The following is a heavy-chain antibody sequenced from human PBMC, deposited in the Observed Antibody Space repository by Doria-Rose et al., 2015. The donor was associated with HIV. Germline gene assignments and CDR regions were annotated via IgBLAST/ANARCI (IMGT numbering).Heavy chain of an antibody. CDR3: ARGLLRGGWNDVDYYYGMDV. Sequence: QVQLQESGAGLVKPSETLSLTCAVFGGSFSGYYWSWIRQPPGKGLEWIGAINHSGSNNYNTSLKSRVTISLDTSKNLFSLKLSSVTAADTAVYYCARGLLRGGWNDVDYYYGMDVWGQGTTVTVSS. V-gene: IGHV4-34*01. CDR1: GGSFSGYY. J-gene: IGHJ6*02. D-gene: IGHD1-1*01. CDR2: INHSGSN.